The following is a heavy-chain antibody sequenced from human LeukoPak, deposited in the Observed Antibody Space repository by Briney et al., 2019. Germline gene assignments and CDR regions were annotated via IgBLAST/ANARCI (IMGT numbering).Heavy chain of an antibody. J-gene: IGHJ4*02. D-gene: IGHD3-16*01. CDR2: INTDGGSI. CDR1: GFTFSSYW. Sequence: PGGSLRLSCAASGFTFSSYWMSWVRQAPGKGLQWISYINTDGGSIYYADSVKGRFTISRDNAKNSLYLQMNSLRAEDTAVYYCARGYDSWDSWGQGTLVTVSS. V-gene: IGHV3-48*04. CDR3: ARGYDSWDS.